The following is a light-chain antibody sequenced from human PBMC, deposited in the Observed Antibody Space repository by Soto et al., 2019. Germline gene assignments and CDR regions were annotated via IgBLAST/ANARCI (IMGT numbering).Light chain of an antibody. CDR1: QSVLYSSNNKNY. CDR2: WAS. CDR3: QQHYSTPIP. V-gene: IGKV4-1*01. Sequence: DIVMTQSPDSLAVSLGERATINCKSSQSVLYSSNNKNYLAWYQQKPGQPPKLLIYWASTRESGVPERFSGIGSGTEFTLTISSLQAEDVAVYYCQQHYSTPIPFGQGTRLEIK. J-gene: IGKJ5*01.